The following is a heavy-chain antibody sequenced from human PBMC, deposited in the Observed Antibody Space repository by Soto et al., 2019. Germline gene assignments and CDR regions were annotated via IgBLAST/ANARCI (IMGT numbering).Heavy chain of an antibody. D-gene: IGHD2-2*01. V-gene: IGHV4-59*01. CDR2: IYYSGRT. J-gene: IGHJ4*02. CDR1: GGSISSFY. CDR3: ARDHEVIPAAMRYFDY. Sequence: SETLSLTCTVSGGSISSFYWSWIRQPPGKGLEWIGYIYYSGRTDYNPSIRSRVTISVDTSKNQFSLKLSSVTAADTAVYYCARDHEVIPAAMRYFDYWGQGTLVTVS.